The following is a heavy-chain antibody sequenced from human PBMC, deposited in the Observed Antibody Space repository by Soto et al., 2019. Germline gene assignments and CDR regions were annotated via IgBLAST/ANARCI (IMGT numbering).Heavy chain of an antibody. CDR3: AIARPGSCFAFDI. Sequence: GGSLRLSCAASGFTFSDYYMSWIRQAPGKGLEWVSYISSSGSTIYYADSVKGRFTISRDNAKNSLYLQMNSLRAEDTAVYYCAIARPGSCFAFDIWGQWTMVTVSS. J-gene: IGHJ3*02. CDR1: GFTFSDYY. CDR2: ISSSGSTI. V-gene: IGHV3-11*01. D-gene: IGHD6-13*01.